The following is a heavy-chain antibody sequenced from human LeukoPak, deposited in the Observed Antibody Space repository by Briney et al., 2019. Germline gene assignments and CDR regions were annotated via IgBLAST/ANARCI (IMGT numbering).Heavy chain of an antibody. Sequence: GGSLRLSCAASGFTFSSYAMSWVRQAPGKGLEGVSAISGSGGSTYYADSVKGRFTISRDNSKNTLYLKMKRLRAEDTAVYYCAKARGRYYYGSGSYLNWGQGTLVTVSS. V-gene: IGHV3-23*01. CDR1: GFTFSSYA. D-gene: IGHD3-10*01. CDR3: AKARGRYYYGSGSYLN. J-gene: IGHJ4*02. CDR2: ISGSGGST.